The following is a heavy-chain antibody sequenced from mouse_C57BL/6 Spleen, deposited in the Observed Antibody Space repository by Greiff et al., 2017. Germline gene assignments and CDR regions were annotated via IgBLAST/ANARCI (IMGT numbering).Heavy chain of an antibody. CDR1: GYTFTAHT. V-gene: IGHV1-78*01. Sequence: VHLVESDAELVKPGASVKISCKVSGYTFTAHTIHWMKQRPDPGLEWIGYIYPRDGSTKYNEKFKGKATLTAAKSSSTAYMKHNSLTSEDSAVYYCARFDDGYYPYAMDYWGQGTSVTVSS. CDR2: IYPRDGST. CDR3: ARFDDGYYPYAMDY. J-gene: IGHJ4*01. D-gene: IGHD2-3*01.